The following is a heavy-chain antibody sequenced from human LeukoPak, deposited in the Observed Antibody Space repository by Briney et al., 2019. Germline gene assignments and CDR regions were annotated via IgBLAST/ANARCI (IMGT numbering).Heavy chain of an antibody. V-gene: IGHV4-59*01. D-gene: IGHD4-17*01. CDR1: GGSISSYY. J-gene: IGHJ4*02. Sequence: SETLSLTRTVSGGSISSYYWSWIRQPPGKGLEWIGYIYYSGSTNYNPFLKSRVTISVDTSKNQFSLRLSSVTAADTAVYYCARDMGGADYGFYWGQGTMVAVSS. CDR3: ARDMGGADYGFY. CDR2: IYYSGST.